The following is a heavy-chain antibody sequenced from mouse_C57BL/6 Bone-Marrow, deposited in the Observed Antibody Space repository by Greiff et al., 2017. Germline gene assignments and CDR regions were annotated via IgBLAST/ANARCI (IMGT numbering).Heavy chain of an antibody. J-gene: IGHJ2*01. CDR1: GYSITSGYY. CDR2: ISYDGSN. CDR3: ARGHDYDGVDY. V-gene: IGHV3-6*01. D-gene: IGHD2-4*01. Sequence: ESGPGLVKPSQSLSLTCSVTGYSITSGYYWNWIRQFPGNKLEWMGYISYDGSNNYNPSLKNRISITRDTSKNQFFLKLNSVTTEDTATYYCARGHDYDGVDYWGQGTTLTVSS.